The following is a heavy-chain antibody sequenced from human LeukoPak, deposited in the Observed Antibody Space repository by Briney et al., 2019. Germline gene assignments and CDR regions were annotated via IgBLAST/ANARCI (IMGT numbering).Heavy chain of an antibody. CDR1: GFTFSSYA. CDR2: ISGSGGST. V-gene: IGHV3-23*01. D-gene: IGHD3-10*01. Sequence: PGGSLRVSCAASGFTFSSYAMSWVRQAPGKGVEWVSAISGSGGSTYYADSVKGRFTISRDDSKNTLFLQMNSLRTEDTAVYYCAKGEGFGESPLDYWGQGTLVTVSS. J-gene: IGHJ4*02. CDR3: AKGEGFGESPLDY.